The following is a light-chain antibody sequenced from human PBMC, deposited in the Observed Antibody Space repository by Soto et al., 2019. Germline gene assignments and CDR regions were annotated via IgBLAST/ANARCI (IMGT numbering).Light chain of an antibody. V-gene: IGLV2-14*01. J-gene: IGLJ3*02. CDR3: SSYTSSTTRV. CDR2: DVG. Sequence: QSVLTQPASVSGSLGQSITISCTGTSSDVGGYKYVSWYQQYTGKAPKLMIFDVGNRPSGVSNRFSGSKSGNTASLSISGLQAEDEADYYCSSYTSSTTRVFGGGTKLTVL. CDR1: SSDVGGYKY.